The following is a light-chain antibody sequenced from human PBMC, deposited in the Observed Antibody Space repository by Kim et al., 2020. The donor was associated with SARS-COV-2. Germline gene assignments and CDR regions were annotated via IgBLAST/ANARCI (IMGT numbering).Light chain of an antibody. V-gene: IGKV3-20*01. CDR3: QEYGTSPGT. Sequence: EIVLTQSPGTLSLSPGERATLSCRASQSISSAYLAWYQQRPCQAPRLLIYGASNRATGIPDRFGGSGSGTDFTLSISRLEPEDFAVYYCQEYGTSPGTFGQGTKVDIK. J-gene: IGKJ1*01. CDR1: QSISSAY. CDR2: GAS.